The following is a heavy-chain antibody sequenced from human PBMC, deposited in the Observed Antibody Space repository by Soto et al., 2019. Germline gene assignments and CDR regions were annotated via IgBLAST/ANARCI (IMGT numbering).Heavy chain of an antibody. D-gene: IGHD4-4*01. CDR3: AKDSNKYSSSLRGRYFDY. CDR2: ISGGGSNT. V-gene: IGHV3-23*01. Sequence: EVQLLESGGGLVQRGGSLRLSCAASGFPFSSYVMSWVRQAPGKGLEWVSGISGGGSNTFYADYVKGRFTISRDNSKNTLLLQMHSLGAEDTAVYYCAKDSNKYSSSLRGRYFDYWGQGIGVTASS. J-gene: IGHJ4*02. CDR1: GFPFSSYV.